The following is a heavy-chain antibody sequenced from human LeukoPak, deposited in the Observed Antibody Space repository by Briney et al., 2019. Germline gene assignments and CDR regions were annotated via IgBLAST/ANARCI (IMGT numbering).Heavy chain of an antibody. CDR3: AKGKAAGAVDWFDP. J-gene: IGHJ5*02. V-gene: IGHV3-23*01. D-gene: IGHD6-13*01. CDR2: ITGGGDT. CDR1: GFTFSNYA. Sequence: GGSLRLSCAASGFTFSNYAMMWVRQAPGKGLEWVSSITGGGDTYYVDSVKGRFTVSRDDSKNTLYLQINSLTADDTALYYCAKGKAAGAVDWFDPWGQGTLVTVSS.